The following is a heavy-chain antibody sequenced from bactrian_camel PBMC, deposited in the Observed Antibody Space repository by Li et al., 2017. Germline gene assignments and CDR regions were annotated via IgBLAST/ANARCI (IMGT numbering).Heavy chain of an antibody. J-gene: IGHJ4*01. CDR1: RYRESSYY. CDR2: MYTPNDNI. V-gene: IGHV3S40*01. D-gene: IGHD2*01. Sequence: QLVESGGGSVLAGGSLNLSCTVSRYRESSYYIGWFRQTPGREREGVAVMYTPNDNIFYADSEKGRFTISQDRAKNTVHLQMNSLKPEDTAMYYCAATEKTRAYGLVVLAADQYNYWGQGTQVTVS. CDR3: AATEKTRAYGLVVLAADQYNY.